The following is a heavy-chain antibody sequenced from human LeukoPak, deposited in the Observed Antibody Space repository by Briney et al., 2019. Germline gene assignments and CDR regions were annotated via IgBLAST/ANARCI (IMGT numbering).Heavy chain of an antibody. J-gene: IGHJ4*02. CDR2: ISSSGSTI. D-gene: IGHD3-22*01. Sequence: GGSLRLSCAASGFTFDDYAMHWVRQAPGKGLEWVSYISSSGSTIYYADSVKGRFTISRDNAKNSLYLQMNSLRAEDTAVYYCARVGHYYDSSFDYWGQGTLVTVSS. CDR3: ARVGHYYDSSFDY. CDR1: GFTFDDYA. V-gene: IGHV3-48*03.